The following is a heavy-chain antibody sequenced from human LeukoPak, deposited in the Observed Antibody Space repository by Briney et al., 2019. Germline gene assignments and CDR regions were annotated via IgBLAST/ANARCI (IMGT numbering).Heavy chain of an antibody. J-gene: IGHJ4*02. V-gene: IGHV4-39*07. CDR1: GGSISSSSYY. Sequence: PSETLSLTCTVSGGSISSSSYYWGWIRQPPGKGLEWIGSIYYSGSTYYNPSLKSRVTISVDTSKNQFSLKLSSVTAADTAVYYCARILPSYGDYGINNYYFDYWGQGTLVTVSS. CDR3: ARILPSYGDYGINNYYFDY. D-gene: IGHD4-17*01. CDR2: IYYSGST.